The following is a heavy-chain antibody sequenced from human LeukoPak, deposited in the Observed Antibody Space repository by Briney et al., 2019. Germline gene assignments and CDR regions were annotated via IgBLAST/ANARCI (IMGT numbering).Heavy chain of an antibody. D-gene: IGHD1-26*01. J-gene: IGHJ4*02. V-gene: IGHV3-9*01. CDR1: GFTFDDYA. CDR3: AKDIGSSDSGSFSNWRLAFDY. CDR2: ISWNSGSV. Sequence: GGSLRLSCAASGFTFDDYAMHWVRQAPGKGLEWVSGISWNSGSVGYADSVKGRFTISRDNAKNSLYLQMNSLRAEDTALYYCAKDIGSSDSGSFSNWRLAFDYWGQGTLVTVSS.